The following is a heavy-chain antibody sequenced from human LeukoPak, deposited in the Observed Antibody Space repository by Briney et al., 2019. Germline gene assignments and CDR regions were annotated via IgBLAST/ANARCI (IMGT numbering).Heavy chain of an antibody. D-gene: IGHD3-22*01. CDR1: GGSFSGYY. J-gene: IGHJ4*02. CDR3: ARALFTMIVVVPYEYYFDY. CDR2: INHSGST. V-gene: IGHV4-34*01. Sequence: NPSETLSLTCAVYGGSFSGYYWSWIRQPPGKGLEWIGEINHSGSTNYNPSLKSRVTISVDTSKNQFSLKLSSVTAADTAVYYCARALFTMIVVVPYEYYFDYWGQGTLVTVSS.